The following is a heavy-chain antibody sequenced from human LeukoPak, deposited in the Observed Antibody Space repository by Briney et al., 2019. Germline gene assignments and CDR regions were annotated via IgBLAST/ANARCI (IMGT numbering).Heavy chain of an antibody. CDR3: ASYVSSGIDY. V-gene: IGHV3-21*01. CDR2: ISSSSSYI. CDR1: GFTFSSYS. D-gene: IGHD3-22*01. Sequence: GGSLRLSCAASGFTFSSYSMNWVRQAPGKGLEWVSSISSSSSYIYYADSVQGRFTISRDNAKNSLYLQMNSLRAEDTAVYYCASYVSSGIDYWGQGTLVTVSS. J-gene: IGHJ4*02.